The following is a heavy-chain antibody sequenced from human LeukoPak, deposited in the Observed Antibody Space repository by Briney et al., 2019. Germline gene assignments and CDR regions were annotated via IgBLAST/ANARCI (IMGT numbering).Heavy chain of an antibody. Sequence: SETLSLTCTVSSGSISTCYWSWIRQPPGKGLEWIGYMHYSGSTNYNPSLNSRITMSVDTSKNQFSLKLSSVAAADTAVYYCATFYSFSAYYYYYMDVWGKGTTVTVSS. V-gene: IGHV4-59*01. J-gene: IGHJ6*03. CDR2: MHYSGST. D-gene: IGHD6-13*01. CDR3: ATFYSFSAYYYYYMDV. CDR1: SGSISTCY.